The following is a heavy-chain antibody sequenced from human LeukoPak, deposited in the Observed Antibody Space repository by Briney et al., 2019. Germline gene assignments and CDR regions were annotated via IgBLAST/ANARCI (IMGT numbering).Heavy chain of an antibody. J-gene: IGHJ4*02. V-gene: IGHV3-7*03. D-gene: IGHD1-1*01. CDR2: IKQDGSEK. CDR1: GFTFSNAW. CDR3: VTERSGAFHY. Sequence: GGSLRLSCAASGFTFSNAWMSWVRQAPGKGLEWVANIKQDGSEKYYVDSVKGRFTISRDNAKNSLYLQMNSLKTEDTAVYYCVTERSGAFHYWGQGTLVTVSS.